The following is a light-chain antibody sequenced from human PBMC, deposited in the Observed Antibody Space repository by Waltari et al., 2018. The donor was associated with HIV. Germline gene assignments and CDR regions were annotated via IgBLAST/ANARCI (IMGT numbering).Light chain of an antibody. Sequence: IVMTQSPDSLTVSLGERATINCKSSQSVFFGSNNKNYLAWYQQKPEQPPKLLFYWASTREAGVPDRCSVSGSETEFTLTISSLRTEDVAVYYCQQYYSSPLTFGGGTKVEI. V-gene: IGKV4-1*01. CDR3: QQYYSSPLT. CDR2: WAS. J-gene: IGKJ4*01. CDR1: QSVFFGSNNKNY.